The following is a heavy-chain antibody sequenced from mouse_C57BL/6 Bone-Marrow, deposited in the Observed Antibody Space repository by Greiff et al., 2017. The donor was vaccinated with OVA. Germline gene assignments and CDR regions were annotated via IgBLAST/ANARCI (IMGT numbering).Heavy chain of an antibody. V-gene: IGHV1-9*01. Sequence: VQLQESGTVLARPGASVKMSCKATGYTFTGYWIEWVKQRPGHGLEWIGEILPGSGSTNYNEKFKGKATFTADTSSNTAYMQLSSLTTEDSAIYYCARGGYDYDEGGFDYWGQGTTLTVSS. CDR3: ARGGYDYDEGGFDY. J-gene: IGHJ2*01. D-gene: IGHD2-4*01. CDR1: GYTFTGYW. CDR2: ILPGSGST.